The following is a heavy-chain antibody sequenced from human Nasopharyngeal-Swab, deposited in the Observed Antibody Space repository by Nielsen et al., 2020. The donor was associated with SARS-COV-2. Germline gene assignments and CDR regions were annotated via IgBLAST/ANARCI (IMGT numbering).Heavy chain of an antibody. V-gene: IGHV1-18*01. D-gene: IGHD5-18*01. CDR1: GYTFTSYG. CDR2: ISAYNGNT. Sequence: ASVKVSCKASGYTFTSYGISWVRQAPGQGLEWVGWISAYNGNTNYAQKLQGRVTMTTDTSTSTAYMELRSLRSDDTAVYYCARDPPLLESGYSYGFPRFDYWGQGTLVTVSS. CDR3: ARDPPLLESGYSYGFPRFDY. J-gene: IGHJ4*02.